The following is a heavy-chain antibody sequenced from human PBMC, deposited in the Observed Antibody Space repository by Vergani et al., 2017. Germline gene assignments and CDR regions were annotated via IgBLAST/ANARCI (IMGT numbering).Heavy chain of an antibody. V-gene: IGHV4-38-2*02. CDR3: ARTTPHSGYYCRSESLYD. CDR2: IYHSGST. Sequence: QVQLQESGPGLVKPSETLSLTCTVSGYSISSGYYWAWIRQPPGKGLEWIGGIYHSGSTYYNPSLKSRVTTSVDTSKNQFSLKLSSVTAAGTAVSYCARTTPHSGYYCRSESLYDWGQGTLVTVSS. D-gene: IGHD3-10*01. CDR1: GYSISSGYY. J-gene: IGHJ4*01.